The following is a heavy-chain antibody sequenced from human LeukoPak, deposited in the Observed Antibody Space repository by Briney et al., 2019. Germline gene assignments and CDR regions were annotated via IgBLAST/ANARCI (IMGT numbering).Heavy chain of an antibody. CDR1: GFTVRSNY. CDR2: VSGSGAHT. V-gene: IGHV3-23*01. Sequence: GGSLRLSCAASGFTVRSNYMSWVRQAPGKGLQWVSAVSGSGAHTYYADSVKGRFTISRDNSRDTLYLQMNSLRAEDTAIYICAKDGGTYPYFLDVWGKGTTVIVSS. D-gene: IGHD1-26*01. J-gene: IGHJ6*03. CDR3: AKDGGTYPYFLDV.